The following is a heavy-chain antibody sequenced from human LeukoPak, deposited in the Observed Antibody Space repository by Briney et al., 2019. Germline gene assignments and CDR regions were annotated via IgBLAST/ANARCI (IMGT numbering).Heavy chain of an antibody. CDR1: GFTFSSYS. V-gene: IGHV3-30*02. CDR3: AKVAGGAADY. Sequence: GGSLRLSCAASGFTFSSYSMNWVRQAPGKGLEWVAFIRYDGSNKYYADSVKGRFTISRDNSKNTLYLQMNSLRAEDTAVYYCAKVAGGAADYWGQGTLVTVSS. J-gene: IGHJ4*02. CDR2: IRYDGSNK. D-gene: IGHD3-16*01.